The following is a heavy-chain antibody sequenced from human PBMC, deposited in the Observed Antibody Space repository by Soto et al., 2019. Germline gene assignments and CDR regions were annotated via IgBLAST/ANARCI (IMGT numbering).Heavy chain of an antibody. CDR3: ARDRKDSGYYTDWLDP. V-gene: IGHV1-69*06. Sequence: SVKVSCKGSGGTVGSDAITWVRQAPGQGLEWVGRIIPIFGTTNYAQNLQGRVTISADKSTLTSYMELHSLTSDDTALYYCARDRKDSGYYTDWLDPWGQGTQVTVS. CDR2: IIPIFGTT. CDR1: GGTVGSDA. D-gene: IGHD3-22*01. J-gene: IGHJ5*02.